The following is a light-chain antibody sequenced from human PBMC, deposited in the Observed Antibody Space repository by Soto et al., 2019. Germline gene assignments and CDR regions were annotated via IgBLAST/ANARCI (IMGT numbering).Light chain of an antibody. J-gene: IGKJ5*01. CDR2: DAS. CDR1: QGLGVW. V-gene: IGKV1-33*01. Sequence: IQMTQSPSYVSASVGDRLTIACRASQGLGVWLGWYQQKLGKAPKLLIYDASNLETGVPSRFSGSASGTYFSFTISSLQPEDFATYDCQQYSNPITFGQGTRVEIK. CDR3: QQYSNPIT.